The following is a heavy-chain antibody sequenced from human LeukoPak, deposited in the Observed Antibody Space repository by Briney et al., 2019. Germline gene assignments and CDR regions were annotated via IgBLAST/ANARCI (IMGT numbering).Heavy chain of an antibody. V-gene: IGHV4-39*07. CDR1: GGSISSSSCY. CDR3: ARGVKLLGLSGSSRHDAFDI. CDR2: IYYSGST. Sequence: SETLSLTCTVSGGSISSSSCYWGWIRQPPGKGLEWIGSIYYSGSTYYNPSLKSRVTISVDTSKNQFSLKLSSVTAADTAVYYCARGVKLLGLSGSSRHDAFDIWGQGTMVTVSS. J-gene: IGHJ3*02. D-gene: IGHD6-25*01.